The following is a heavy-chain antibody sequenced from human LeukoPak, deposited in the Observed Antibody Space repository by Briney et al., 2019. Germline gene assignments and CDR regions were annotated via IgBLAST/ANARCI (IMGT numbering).Heavy chain of an antibody. CDR2: ISSSSSYI. V-gene: IGHV3-21*01. CDR3: ARDTYSSGWSAYWYFDL. CDR1: GFTFSSYS. D-gene: IGHD6-19*01. J-gene: IGHJ2*01. Sequence: GGSLRLSCAASGFTFSSYSMNWVPQAPGKGLEWVSSISSSSSYIYYADSVKGRFTISRDNAKNSLYLQMNSLRAEDTAVYYCARDTYSSGWSAYWYFDLWGRGTLVTVSS.